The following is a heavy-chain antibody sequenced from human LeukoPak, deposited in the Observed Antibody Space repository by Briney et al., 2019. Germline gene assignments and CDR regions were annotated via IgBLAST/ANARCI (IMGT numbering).Heavy chain of an antibody. J-gene: IGHJ3*02. CDR2: ISGSGGST. V-gene: IGHV3-23*01. CDR3: AKVEQGQGLVGAFDI. CDR1: GFTFSSYA. Sequence: GGSLRLSCAGSGFTFSSYAMSWVRQAPGKGLEWVSAISGSGGSTYYADSVKGRFTISRDNSKNTLYLQMNSLRAEDTAVYYCAKVEQGQGLVGAFDIWGQGTMVTVSS. D-gene: IGHD6-19*01.